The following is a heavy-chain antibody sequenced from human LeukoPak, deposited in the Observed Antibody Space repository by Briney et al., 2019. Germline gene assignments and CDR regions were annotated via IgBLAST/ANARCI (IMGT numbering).Heavy chain of an antibody. J-gene: IGHJ6*02. Sequence: ASVTVSFKASGYTFTVYYMHWVRQAPGQGLEWMGWINPNSGGTNYAQKFQGRVTMTRDTSISTAYMELSRLRSDDTAVYYCARSGGSGSYYNMDVWGQGTTVTVSS. CDR1: GYTFTVYY. V-gene: IGHV1-2*02. D-gene: IGHD3-10*01. CDR3: ARSGGSGSYYNMDV. CDR2: INPNSGGT.